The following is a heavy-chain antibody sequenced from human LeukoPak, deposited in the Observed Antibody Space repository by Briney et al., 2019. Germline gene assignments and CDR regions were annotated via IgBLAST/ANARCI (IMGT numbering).Heavy chain of an antibody. CDR1: GFTFSSYS. J-gene: IGHJ3*02. V-gene: IGHV3-48*01. CDR3: ARDGTYDFWSGYDAFDI. D-gene: IGHD3-3*01. Sequence: PGGSLRLSCAASGFTFSSYSMNWVRQAPGKGLEWVSYISSSSSTIYYPDSVKGRFTISRDNAKNSLYLQMNSLRAEDTAVYYCARDGTYDFWSGYDAFDIWGQGTMVTVSS. CDR2: ISSSSSTI.